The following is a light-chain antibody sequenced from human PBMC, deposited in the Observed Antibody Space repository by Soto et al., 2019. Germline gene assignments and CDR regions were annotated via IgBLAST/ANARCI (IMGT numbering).Light chain of an antibody. Sequence: EIVMTQSPATLSVSPGERATLSCRASQSVSNNLVWYQQKPGQAPRLLIYGASNRATGIPDRFSGSGSGTDFTLTISRLEPEDFAVYYCQQYGSSRITFGQGTRLEI. CDR1: QSVSNN. J-gene: IGKJ5*01. CDR2: GAS. CDR3: QQYGSSRIT. V-gene: IGKV3-20*01.